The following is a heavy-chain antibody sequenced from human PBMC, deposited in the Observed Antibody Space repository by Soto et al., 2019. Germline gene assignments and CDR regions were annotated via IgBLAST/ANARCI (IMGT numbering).Heavy chain of an antibody. D-gene: IGHD5-18*01. J-gene: IGHJ4*02. Sequence: ESGPTLVNPTETLTLTCTVSGFSLSNARMGVSWIRQPPGKALECLAHIFSNDEKSYSTSVKSRLTISKDTSTSQVVLTMTNMDPVDTATYSCARIGLYSYGYHVPGAYYFDSWGQGTLVTVSS. CDR1: GFSLSNARMG. CDR2: IFSNDEK. V-gene: IGHV2-26*01. CDR3: ARIGLYSYGYHVPGAYYFDS.